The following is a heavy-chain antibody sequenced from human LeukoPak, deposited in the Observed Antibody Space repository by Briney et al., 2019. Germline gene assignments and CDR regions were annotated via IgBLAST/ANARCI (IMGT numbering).Heavy chain of an antibody. V-gene: IGHV3-33*01. Sequence: GGSLRLSCAASGFTFSSYGMHWVRQAPGKGLEWVAVIWYDGSNKYYADSVKGRFTISRDNSKNTLYLQMNSLRAEDTAVYYRARAPITMIVPYDYWGQGTLVTVSS. CDR3: ARAPITMIVPYDY. J-gene: IGHJ4*02. CDR1: GFTFSSYG. D-gene: IGHD3-22*01. CDR2: IWYDGSNK.